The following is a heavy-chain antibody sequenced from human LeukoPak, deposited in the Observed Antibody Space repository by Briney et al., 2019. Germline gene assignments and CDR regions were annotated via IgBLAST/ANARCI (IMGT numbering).Heavy chain of an antibody. CDR3: ARDIPQLLSSFSVDY. Sequence: GGSLRLSCAASGFTFSSYGMHWVRQAPGKGLEWVAVIWYDGSNKYYADSVKGRFTISRDNSKNTLYLQMNSLRAEDTAVYYCARDIPQLLSSFSVDYWGQGTLVTVSS. V-gene: IGHV3-33*01. D-gene: IGHD2-2*01. J-gene: IGHJ4*02. CDR2: IWYDGSNK. CDR1: GFTFSSYG.